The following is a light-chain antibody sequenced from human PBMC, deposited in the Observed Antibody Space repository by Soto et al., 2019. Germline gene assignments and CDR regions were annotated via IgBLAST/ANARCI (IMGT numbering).Light chain of an antibody. CDR3: CSYAGSSTH. J-gene: IGLJ1*01. V-gene: IGLV2-14*01. CDR2: EVI. CDR1: SSDVGGYNY. Sequence: QSALTQPASVSGSPGQSITISCTGTSSDVGGYNYVSWYQQHPGKAPKLMIYEVINRPSGVSNRFSGSKSGNTASLTISGLQAEDEADYYCCSYAGSSTHFGTGTKLTVL.